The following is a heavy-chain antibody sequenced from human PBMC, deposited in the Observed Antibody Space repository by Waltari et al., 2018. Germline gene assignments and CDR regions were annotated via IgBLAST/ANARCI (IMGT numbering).Heavy chain of an antibody. CDR1: GFTVSSNY. V-gene: IGHV3-53*01. Sequence: VQLVESGGGLIQPGGSLRLSCAASGFTVSSNYMSWVRQAPGKGLEGVSVIYSGGSTYYADSVKGRFTISRDNSKNTLYLQMNSLRAEDTAVYYCARGPYDSSGYSLDYWGQGTLVTVSS. CDR3: ARGPYDSSGYSLDY. D-gene: IGHD3-22*01. J-gene: IGHJ4*02. CDR2: IYSGGST.